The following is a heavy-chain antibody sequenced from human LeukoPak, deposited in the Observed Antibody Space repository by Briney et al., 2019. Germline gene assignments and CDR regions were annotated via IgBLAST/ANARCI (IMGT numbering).Heavy chain of an antibody. D-gene: IGHD2-2*01. CDR2: IVVASGNT. CDR1: GFTFTSSA. CDR3: ASDTRVTTTGYFDC. J-gene: IGHJ4*02. V-gene: IGHV1-58*02. Sequence: SVKVSCKASGFTFTSSAMQRVRQARGQRLEWIGWIVVASGNTNYAQKFQERVTITRDMSTSTAYMELSSLRSEDTAVYYCASDTRVTTTGYFDCWGQGTLVTVSS.